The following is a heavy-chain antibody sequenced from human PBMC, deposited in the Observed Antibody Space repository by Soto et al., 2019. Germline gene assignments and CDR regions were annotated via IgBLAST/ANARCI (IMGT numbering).Heavy chain of an antibody. D-gene: IGHD6-19*01. CDR1: GFTFSSYG. V-gene: IGHV3-30*03. Sequence: QVQLVESGGGVVQPGRSLRLSCAASGFTFSSYGMHWVRQAPGKGLEWVAVISYDGSNKYYADSVKGRFTISRDNSKNTLYLQMNSLRPENTPVYYCEASAVAGGALFAYWGQGPLVPVSS. CDR3: EASAVAGGALFAY. CDR2: ISYDGSNK. J-gene: IGHJ4*02.